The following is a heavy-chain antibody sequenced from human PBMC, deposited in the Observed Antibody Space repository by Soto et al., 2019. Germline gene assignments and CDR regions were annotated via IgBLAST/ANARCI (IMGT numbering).Heavy chain of an antibody. CDR3: ARHRWLGGLFDY. V-gene: IGHV4-59*01. Sequence: QVQLQESGPGLVKPSETLSHTCTVSGGSISSYYWSWIRQPPGKGLEWIGYIYYSGSTNYNPSLKSRVTISVDTSKNQFSLKLSSVTAADTAVYYCARHRWLGGLFDYWGQGTLVTVSS. J-gene: IGHJ4*02. D-gene: IGHD6-19*01. CDR1: GGSISSYY. CDR2: IYYSGST.